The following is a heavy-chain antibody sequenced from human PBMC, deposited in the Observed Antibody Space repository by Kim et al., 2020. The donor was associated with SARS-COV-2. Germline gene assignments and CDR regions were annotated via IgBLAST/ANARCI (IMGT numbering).Heavy chain of an antibody. J-gene: IGHJ4*02. CDR2: IYYSGST. CDR1: GGSISSGDYY. CDR3: ARGRTHRGNCSGGSCYRGLFDY. D-gene: IGHD2-15*01. V-gene: IGHV4-30-4*01. Sequence: SETLSLTCTVSGGSISSGDYYWSWIRPPPGKGLEWIGYIYYSGSTYYNPSLKSRVTISVDTSKNQFSLKLSSVTAADTAVYYCARGRTHRGNCSGGSCYRGLFDYWGQRTLVTVSS.